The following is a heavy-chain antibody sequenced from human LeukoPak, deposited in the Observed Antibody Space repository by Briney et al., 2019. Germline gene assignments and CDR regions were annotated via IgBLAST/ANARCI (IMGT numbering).Heavy chain of an antibody. CDR2: IKQDGSEK. Sequence: PGGSLSLSCGASGFTLSSYAMSGVRQATGKGLEWVAQIKQDGSEKFYIDSVKDRFTSSRDNAKNSLYLQMNSLRAEDTAVYYCARGGNFDYWGQGTLVTVSS. CDR3: ARGGNFDY. V-gene: IGHV3-7*01. CDR1: GFTLSSYA. D-gene: IGHD3-16*01. J-gene: IGHJ4*02.